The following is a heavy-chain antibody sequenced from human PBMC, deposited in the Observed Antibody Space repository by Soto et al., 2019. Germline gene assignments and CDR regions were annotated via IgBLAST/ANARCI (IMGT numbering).Heavy chain of an antibody. Sequence: GGSLRLSCTASGFTFSSHSMHWVRQAPGQGLEWMAVISYDGNIIHYADSVKGRFTISRDNSMNTVALQTDSLRPEDTAVYYCARDSGYDYTIYYGMDVWGQGTTVTVSS. CDR2: ISYDGNII. CDR3: ARDSGYDYTIYYGMDV. V-gene: IGHV3-30*03. D-gene: IGHD5-12*01. J-gene: IGHJ6*02. CDR1: GFTFSSHS.